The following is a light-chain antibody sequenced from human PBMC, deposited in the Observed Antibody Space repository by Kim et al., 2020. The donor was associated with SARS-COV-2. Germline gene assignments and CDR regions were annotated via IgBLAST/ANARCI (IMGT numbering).Light chain of an antibody. V-gene: IGLV1-47*01. CDR1: SSNIGSNY. CDR3: AAWDDSLSGHVV. J-gene: IGLJ2*01. CDR2: RNN. Sequence: ELTQPPSASGTPGQRVTISCSGSSSNIGSNYVYWYQQLPGTAPKLLIYRNNQRPSGVPDRFSGSKSGTSASLAISGLRSEDEADYYCAAWDDSLSGHVVFGGGTKVTVL.